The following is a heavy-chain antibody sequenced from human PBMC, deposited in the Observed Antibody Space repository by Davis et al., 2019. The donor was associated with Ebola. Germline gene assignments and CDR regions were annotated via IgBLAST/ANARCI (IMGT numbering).Heavy chain of an antibody. Sequence: GGSLRLSCAASGFPFLSYGMPWFRQVPGKGMEWVAVIWYDGSNKYYADSVKGRFTISRDNSKNTLYLQMNSLRAEDTAVYYCAKDSVRDHFDYWGQGTLVTVSS. D-gene: IGHD2/OR15-2a*01. CDR3: AKDSVRDHFDY. J-gene: IGHJ4*02. CDR2: IWYDGSNK. CDR1: GFPFLSYG. V-gene: IGHV3-30*02.